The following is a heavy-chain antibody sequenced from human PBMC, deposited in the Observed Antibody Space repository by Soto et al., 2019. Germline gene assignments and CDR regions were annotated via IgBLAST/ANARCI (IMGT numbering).Heavy chain of an antibody. CDR3: ARTGRIAIFGVVTEFDP. J-gene: IGHJ5*02. Sequence: QLQLQESGPGLVKPSETLSLICTVSGDSIGGSNFYWGWLRQPPGKGLEWIGGIFYSGNTYYNPSLKSRVIMSVDTSKNQLSLRLNSVTAADTAVYYCARTGRIAIFGVVTEFDPWGPGTLVTVSS. V-gene: IGHV4-39*01. D-gene: IGHD3-3*01. CDR1: GDSIGGSNFY. CDR2: IFYSGNT.